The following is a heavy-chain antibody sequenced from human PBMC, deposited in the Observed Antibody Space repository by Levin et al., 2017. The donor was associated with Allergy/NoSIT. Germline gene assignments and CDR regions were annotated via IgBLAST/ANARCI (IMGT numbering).Heavy chain of an antibody. J-gene: IGHJ4*01. CDR1: GGSISSGNW. V-gene: IGHV4-4*02. CDR3: ARAANIVTGYYTFEF. D-gene: IGHD3-9*01. CDR2: IYHSGST. Sequence: PSETLSLTCAVSGGSISSGNWWSWVRQPPERGLEWIGEIYHSGSTNYNPSLKSQVTISVDNSKNQFSLKLSSVTAADTAVYYCARAANIVTGYYTFEFWGHGTLVTVSS.